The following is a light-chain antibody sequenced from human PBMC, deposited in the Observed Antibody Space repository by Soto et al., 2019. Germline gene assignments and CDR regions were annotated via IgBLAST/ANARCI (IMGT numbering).Light chain of an antibody. Sequence: EIVMTQSPGTLSFSPGERATISCRASQVIGSRYLAWYHQKSGQAPRLLIYGASSRATGIPDRFSGSGSGTDFTLTISRLEPEDFGVYYCQQFGSSLPHTFGQGTKLEIK. CDR2: GAS. V-gene: IGKV3-20*01. CDR3: QQFGSSLPHT. J-gene: IGKJ2*01. CDR1: QVIGSRY.